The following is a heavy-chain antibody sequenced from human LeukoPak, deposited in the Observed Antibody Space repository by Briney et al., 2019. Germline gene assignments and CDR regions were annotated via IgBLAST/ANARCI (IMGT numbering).Heavy chain of an antibody. J-gene: IGHJ4*02. Sequence: ASVKVSCKASGCTFTGYDINWVRQATGQGLEWMGWMNPDNGNTGYAQKFQGRVTMTRDTSIGTAYMELGSLRSEDTAVYYCARALSGCVLCFDYWGQGSLVTVSS. CDR1: GCTFTGYD. D-gene: IGHD5-12*01. CDR2: MNPDNGNT. V-gene: IGHV1-8*01. CDR3: ARALSGCVLCFDY.